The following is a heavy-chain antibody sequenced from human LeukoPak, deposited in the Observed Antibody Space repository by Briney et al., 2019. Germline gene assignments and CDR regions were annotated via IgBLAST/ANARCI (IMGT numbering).Heavy chain of an antibody. CDR3: AKDRGGRWEGGQLWLFRAFDI. CDR1: GFTFSSYA. V-gene: IGHV3-23*01. Sequence: GGSQRLSCAASGFTFSSYAMSWVRQARGKGLEWVSSISVSGGSTYYAESVKGRFTISRDNSKNTLYLQMNSLRAEDTAVYYCAKDRGGRWEGGQLWLFRAFDIWGQGTMVTVSS. J-gene: IGHJ3*02. D-gene: IGHD5-18*01. CDR2: ISVSGGST.